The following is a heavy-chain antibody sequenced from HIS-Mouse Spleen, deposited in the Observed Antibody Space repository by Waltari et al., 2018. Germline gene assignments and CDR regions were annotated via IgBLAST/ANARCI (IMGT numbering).Heavy chain of an antibody. Sequence: QLQLQESGPGLVKPSETLSLTCTVSGGSISSSSYYWGWIRQPPGKGLEWIGSIYYSGNTYYHPALKSRVTISVDPSKNQFSLKLSSVTAADTAVYYCAREIPYSSSWYDWYFDLWGRGTLVTVSS. V-gene: IGHV4-39*07. J-gene: IGHJ2*01. D-gene: IGHD6-13*01. CDR2: IYYSGNT. CDR3: AREIPYSSSWYDWYFDL. CDR1: GGSISSSSYY.